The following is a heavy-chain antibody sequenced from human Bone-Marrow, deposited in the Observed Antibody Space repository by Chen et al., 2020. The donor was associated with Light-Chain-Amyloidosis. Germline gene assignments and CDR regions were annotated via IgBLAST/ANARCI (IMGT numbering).Heavy chain of an antibody. D-gene: IGHD6-19*01. V-gene: IGHV3-7*01. CDR1: GFTYSNYW. CDR3: ARGYGGWFDYFDY. J-gene: IGHJ4*02. Sequence: EVQLEESGGGLVQPGGSLRIHCAASGFTYSNYWMSWVRQAPGKGLEWVANIKQDGSEVYYVDSVKGGFTVSRDNAKNSLYLQMNSLRVEDTAVYFCARGYGGWFDYFDYWGQGTLVTVSS. CDR2: IKQDGSEV.